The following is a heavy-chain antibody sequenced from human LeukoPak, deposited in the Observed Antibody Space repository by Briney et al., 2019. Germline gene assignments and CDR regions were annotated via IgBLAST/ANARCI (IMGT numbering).Heavy chain of an antibody. CDR2: ISTISSTI. J-gene: IGHJ3*02. Sequence: PGGSLSLSCAASGFTFSSYSMNWVRQAPGKVLEWVSYISTISSTIYYADSVKGRFTISRDNAKNSLYLQMNSLRAEDTALYYCAKGALWFGELSPIDAFDIWGQGTMVTVSS. V-gene: IGHV3-48*01. CDR3: AKGALWFGELSPIDAFDI. D-gene: IGHD3-10*01. CDR1: GFTFSSYS.